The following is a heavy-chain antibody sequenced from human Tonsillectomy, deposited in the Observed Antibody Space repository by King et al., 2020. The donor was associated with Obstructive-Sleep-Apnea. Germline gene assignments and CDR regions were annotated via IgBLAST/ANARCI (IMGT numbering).Heavy chain of an antibody. J-gene: IGHJ4*02. CDR3: ARKGKWLQSLPFDY. Sequence: MPLQESGPGLVKPSQTLSLTCTVSGGSISSGDYYWNWIRPPPGKGLEWIGYIYYSGSTYYNPSLKSRVTISLDTSKNQFSLKVNSMTDADTAVYYCARKGKWLQSLPFDYWGQGTLVTVSA. D-gene: IGHD5-24*01. CDR1: GGSISSGDYY. V-gene: IGHV4-30-4*01. CDR2: IYYSGST.